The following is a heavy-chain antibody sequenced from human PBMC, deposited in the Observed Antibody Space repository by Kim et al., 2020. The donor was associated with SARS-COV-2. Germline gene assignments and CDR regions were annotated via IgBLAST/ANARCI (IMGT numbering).Heavy chain of an antibody. CDR1: GGSISSSNW. D-gene: IGHD6-13*01. Sequence: SETLSPTCAVSGGSISSSNWWSWVRQPPGKGLEWIGEIYHSGSTNYNPSLKSRVTISVDKSKNQFSLKLSSVTAADTAVYYCARVYSSSWYRYFQHWGQGTLVTVSS. CDR2: IYHSGST. CDR3: ARVYSSSWYRYFQH. V-gene: IGHV4-4*02. J-gene: IGHJ1*01.